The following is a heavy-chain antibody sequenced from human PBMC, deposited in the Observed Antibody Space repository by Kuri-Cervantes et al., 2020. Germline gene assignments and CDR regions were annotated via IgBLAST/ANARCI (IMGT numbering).Heavy chain of an antibody. V-gene: IGHV1-69*10. D-gene: IGHD2-21*02. J-gene: IGHJ6*02. CDR1: GGTFSSYT. Sequence: SVKVSCKASGGTFSSYTISWVRQAPGQGLEWMGWIIPILGIANYAQKFQGRVTITADKSTSTAYMELSSLRSEDTAVYYCARGRYCGGGCYYYYYYGMDVWGQGTTVTVSS. CDR2: IIPILGIA. CDR3: ARGRYCGGGCYYYYYYGMDV.